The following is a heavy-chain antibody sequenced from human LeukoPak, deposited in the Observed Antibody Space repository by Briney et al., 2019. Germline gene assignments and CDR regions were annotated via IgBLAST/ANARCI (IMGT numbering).Heavy chain of an antibody. CDR3: ARGAFGSSWLNFDY. J-gene: IGHJ4*02. V-gene: IGHV3-30*04. D-gene: IGHD6-13*01. Sequence: GGSLRLSCAASGFTFSSYAMHWVRQAPGKGLEWVALISYDGSDKSYADSVKGRFTISRDKPKNTLYLQMSSLRVEDTAVYYCARGAFGSSWLNFDYWGQGTLVTVSS. CDR1: GFTFSSYA. CDR2: ISYDGSDK.